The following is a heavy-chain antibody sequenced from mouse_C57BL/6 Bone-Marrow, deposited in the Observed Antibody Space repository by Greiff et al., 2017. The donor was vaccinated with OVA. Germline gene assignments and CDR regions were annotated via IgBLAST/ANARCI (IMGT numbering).Heavy chain of an antibody. CDR3: ARYYYGSSGGY. CDR2: INPSTGGT. J-gene: IGHJ2*01. CDR1: GYSFTGYY. V-gene: IGHV1-42*01. D-gene: IGHD1-1*01. Sequence: EVKLQESGPELVKPGASVKISCKASGYSFTGYYMNWVKQSPEKSLEWIGEINPSTGGTTYNQKFKAKATLTVDKSSSTAYMQLKSLTSEDSAVYYCARYYYGSSGGYWGQGTTLTVTS.